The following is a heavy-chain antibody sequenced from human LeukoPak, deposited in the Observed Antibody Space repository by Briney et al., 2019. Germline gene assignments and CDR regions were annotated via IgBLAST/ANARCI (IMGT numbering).Heavy chain of an antibody. J-gene: IGHJ4*02. CDR1: GFTFDDYG. CDR2: INCNGGST. V-gene: IGHV3-20*01. Sequence: GGSLRLSCAASGFTFDDYGMSWVRQAPGKGLEWVSGINCNGGSTGYADSVKGRFTISRDNAKNSLYLQMNSLRAEDTALYHCARRLNYYDSSGTEGYYFDYWGQGTLVTVSS. D-gene: IGHD3-22*01. CDR3: ARRLNYYDSSGTEGYYFDY.